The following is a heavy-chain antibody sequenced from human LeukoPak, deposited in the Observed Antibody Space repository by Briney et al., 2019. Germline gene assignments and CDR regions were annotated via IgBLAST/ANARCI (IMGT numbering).Heavy chain of an antibody. CDR1: GFTFSSYG. Sequence: QPGRSLRLSCAASGFTFSSYGMHWVRQAPGKGLDWVAVISYDGSNKYFADSVKGRFTISRDNSKNTLYLQMNRLRAEDTAVYFCAKDPGSGSYYGYHSDYWGQGTLVTVSS. V-gene: IGHV3-30*18. D-gene: IGHD1-26*01. J-gene: IGHJ4*02. CDR3: AKDPGSGSYYGYHSDY. CDR2: ISYDGSNK.